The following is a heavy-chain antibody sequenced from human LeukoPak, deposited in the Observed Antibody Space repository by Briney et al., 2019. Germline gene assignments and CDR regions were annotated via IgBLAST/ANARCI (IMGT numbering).Heavy chain of an antibody. CDR3: ARVLPVASRDY. Sequence: GGSLRLSCAASGFTFSTYWMSWVRQAPGKGLEWVANIKQDGSDKFYVDSVKGRFTISRDNAKNSMYLQMNSLRAEDTAICYCARVLPVASRDYWGQGTLVTVSS. V-gene: IGHV3-7*01. J-gene: IGHJ4*02. CDR2: IKQDGSDK. D-gene: IGHD2-2*01. CDR1: GFTFSTYW.